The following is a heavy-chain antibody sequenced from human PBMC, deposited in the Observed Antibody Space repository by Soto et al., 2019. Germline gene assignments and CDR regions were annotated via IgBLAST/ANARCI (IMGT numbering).Heavy chain of an antibody. CDR3: ARAGYCSGGSCYSDDYYYYGMDV. V-gene: IGHV1-69*01. J-gene: IGHJ6*02. D-gene: IGHD2-15*01. Sequence: QVQLVQSGAEVKKPGSSVKVSCKASGGTFSSYAISWVRQAPGQGLEWMGGIIPIFGTANYAQKFQGRVTITEDESTSTAYMELSSLRSEDTAVYYCARAGYCSGGSCYSDDYYYYGMDVWGQGTTVTVSS. CDR2: IIPIFGTA. CDR1: GGTFSSYA.